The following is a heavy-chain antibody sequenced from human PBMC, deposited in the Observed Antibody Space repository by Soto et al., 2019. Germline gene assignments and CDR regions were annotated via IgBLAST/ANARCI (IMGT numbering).Heavy chain of an antibody. Sequence: KEQAASVKVSCKASGYTFTSYAMNWVRQAPGQGLEWMGWINTNTGNPTYAQGFTGRFVFSLDTSVSTAYLQICSLKAEDTAVYYCARDVGIAAAGDWYFDLWGRGTLVTV. CDR1: GYTFTSYA. V-gene: IGHV7-4-1*01. CDR3: ARDVGIAAAGDWYFDL. J-gene: IGHJ2*01. D-gene: IGHD6-13*01. CDR2: INTNTGNP.